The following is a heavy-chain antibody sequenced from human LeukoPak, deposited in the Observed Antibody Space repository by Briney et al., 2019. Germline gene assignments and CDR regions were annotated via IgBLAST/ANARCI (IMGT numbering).Heavy chain of an antibody. Sequence: PGGSLRLSCAASGFTFSSYGMHWVRQAPGKGLEWVAFIRYDGSNKYYADSVKGRFTISRDNSKNTLYLQMNSLRAEDTAVYYCASYYYDSSGDLSGPWGQGTLVTVSS. J-gene: IGHJ5*02. CDR2: IRYDGSNK. CDR1: GFTFSSYG. V-gene: IGHV3-30*02. D-gene: IGHD3-22*01. CDR3: ASYYYDSSGDLSGP.